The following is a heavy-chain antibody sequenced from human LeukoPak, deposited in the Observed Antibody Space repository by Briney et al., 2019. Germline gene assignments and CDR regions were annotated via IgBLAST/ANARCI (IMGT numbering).Heavy chain of an antibody. CDR1: GFTFSSYG. Sequence: PGGSLRLSCAASGFTFSSYGMHWVRQAPGKGLEWVSVISYDGSNKYYADSVKGRFTISRDNSKNTLYPQMNSLRAEDTAVYYCAKDGAVAATTNFDYWGQGTLVTVSS. J-gene: IGHJ4*02. D-gene: IGHD6-19*01. CDR2: ISYDGSNK. CDR3: AKDGAVAATTNFDY. V-gene: IGHV3-30*18.